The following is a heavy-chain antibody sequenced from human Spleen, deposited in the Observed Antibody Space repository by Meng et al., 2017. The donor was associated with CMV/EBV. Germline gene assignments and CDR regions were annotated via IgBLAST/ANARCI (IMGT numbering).Heavy chain of an antibody. CDR1: GFIFSTYA. V-gene: IGHV3-23*01. D-gene: IGHD1-26*01. Sequence: GESLKISCAGSGFIFSTYAMSWVRQAPGKGLEWVSAIGRRGDSTYYADSVKGRFTVSRDNSQNTLYLQMSSLRVEDTAVYYCAKSHLPSGRIAGGRFDHWGQGTLVTVSS. CDR2: IGRRGDST. CDR3: AKSHLPSGRIAGGRFDH. J-gene: IGHJ4*02.